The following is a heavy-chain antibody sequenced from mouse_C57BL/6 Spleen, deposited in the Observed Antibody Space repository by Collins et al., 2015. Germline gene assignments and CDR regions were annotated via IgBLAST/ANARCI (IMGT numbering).Heavy chain of an antibody. CDR3: ASPITTVVAGDYFDY. Sequence: EVQLQQSGPVLVKPGASVKMSCKASGYTFTDYYMNWVKQSHGRSLEWIGVINPYNGGTSYNQKFKGKATLTVDKSSSTAYMELNSLTSEDSAVYYCASPITTVVAGDYFDYWGQGTTLTVSS. V-gene: IGHV1-19*01. D-gene: IGHD1-1*01. CDR2: INPYNGGT. CDR1: GYTFTDYY. J-gene: IGHJ2*01.